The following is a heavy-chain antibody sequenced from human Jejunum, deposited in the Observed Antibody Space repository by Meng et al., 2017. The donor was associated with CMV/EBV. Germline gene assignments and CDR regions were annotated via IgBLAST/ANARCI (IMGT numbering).Heavy chain of an antibody. D-gene: IGHD3-10*01. J-gene: IGHJ4*02. CDR2: INHSEST. CDR1: GGSFTGDY. V-gene: IGHV4-34*01. CDR3: ARRVGSGKYYFDF. Sequence: TCAVYGGSFTGDYCSWMRQSPGKGLEWIREINHSESTNYNPSLKSRVTISVDSFKNQCSLRLNSVTAADTAVFHCARRVGSGKYYFDFWSQGSLVTVSS.